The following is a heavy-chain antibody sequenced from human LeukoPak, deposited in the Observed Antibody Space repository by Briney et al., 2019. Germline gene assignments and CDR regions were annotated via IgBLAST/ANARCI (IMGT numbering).Heavy chain of an antibody. V-gene: IGHV4-34*01. D-gene: IGHD2-2*01. CDR1: GVSFCCFY. CDR2: NNHSGST. J-gene: IGHJ6*03. CDR3: ARTTEGYCSRTSCYGFSYSYYMDV. Sequence: SETVSLTCSVYGVSFCCFYWRWMPPPPGKGREGIGENNHSGSTNYNPSLKSRDTISVDTSKNQFSLQLSSVTAADTAVYYSARTTEGYCSRTSCYGFSYSYYMDVWGKGTTVTISS.